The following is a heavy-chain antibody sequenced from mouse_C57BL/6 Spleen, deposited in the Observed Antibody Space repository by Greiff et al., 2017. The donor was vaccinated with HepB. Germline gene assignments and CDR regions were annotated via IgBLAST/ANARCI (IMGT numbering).Heavy chain of an antibody. CDR2: IDPSDSYT. V-gene: IGHV1-69*01. CDR1: GYTFTSYW. Sequence: VQLQQSGAELVMPGASVKLSCKASGYTFTSYWMHWVKQRPGPGLEWIGEIDPSDSYTNYNQKFKDKSTFPVDKSSSTAYMQLSSLTSEDSAVFDCARGGLNYGNYISHWYFDVWGTGTSVTVSS. J-gene: IGHJ1*03. CDR3: ARGGLNYGNYISHWYFDV. D-gene: IGHD2-1*01.